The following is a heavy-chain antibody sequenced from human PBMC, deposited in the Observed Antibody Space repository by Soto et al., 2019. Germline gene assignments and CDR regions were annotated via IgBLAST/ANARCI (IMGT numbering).Heavy chain of an antibody. D-gene: IGHD3-9*01. V-gene: IGHV4-30-2*01. CDR3: ARTSYDILTGRLDAFDI. J-gene: IGHJ3*02. Sequence: PSETLSLTCAVSGGSINNGGYSWSWLRQPPGEGLEWIGYISHGGNTYYNPSLRSRVIMSIDKSKNHFSLGLKSVAAADTATYYCARTSYDILTGRLDAFDIWGQGTMVTVS. CDR1: GGSINNGGYS. CDR2: ISHGGNT.